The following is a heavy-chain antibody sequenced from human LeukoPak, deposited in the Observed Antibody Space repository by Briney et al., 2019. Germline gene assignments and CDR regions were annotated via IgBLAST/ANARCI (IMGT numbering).Heavy chain of an antibody. CDR3: ARVAFGELWGMDV. CDR1: GFTFSSYS. CDR2: ISSSSSYI. J-gene: IGHJ6*04. D-gene: IGHD3-10*01. Sequence: PGGSLRLSCAASGFTFSSYSMNWVRQAPGKGLEWVSSISSSSSYIYYADSVKGRFTISRDSATNSLYLQMNSRRAEDTAVYHCARVAFGELWGMDVWGKGTTVTISS. V-gene: IGHV3-21*01.